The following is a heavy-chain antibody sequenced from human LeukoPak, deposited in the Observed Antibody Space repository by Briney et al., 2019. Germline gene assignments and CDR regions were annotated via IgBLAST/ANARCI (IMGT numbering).Heavy chain of an antibody. V-gene: IGHV4-39*01. J-gene: IGHJ3*02. CDR3: ARALMPSMHEAFHI. Sequence: PSETLSLTCTVSGGSISSSSYYWGWIRQPPGKVLEGNGSIYYSGNTCYNPSLKSRVTISVDTSKSQFSLKLSSVTAADTAVYYCARALMPSMHEAFHIWGQGTTVTVSS. D-gene: IGHD2-2*01. CDR1: GGSISSSSYY. CDR2: IYYSGNT.